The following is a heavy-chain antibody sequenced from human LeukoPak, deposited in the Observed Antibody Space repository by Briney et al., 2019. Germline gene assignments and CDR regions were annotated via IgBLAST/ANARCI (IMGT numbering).Heavy chain of an antibody. D-gene: IGHD1-26*01. CDR3: AKDEGVGAFVY. J-gene: IGHJ4*02. CDR2: INPDGSNT. CDR1: GFTFSNYW. Sequence: PGGSLRLSCAASGFTFSNYWMHWVRQDPGKGLVWVSYINPDGSNTNYADSVKGRFTISRDNAKNALYLQMNSLRAEDTAVYYCAKDEGVGAFVYWGQGTLVTVSS. V-gene: IGHV3-74*01.